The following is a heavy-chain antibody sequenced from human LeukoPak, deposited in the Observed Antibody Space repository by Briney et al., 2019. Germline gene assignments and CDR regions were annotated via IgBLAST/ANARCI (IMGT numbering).Heavy chain of an antibody. CDR3: ARGGYNWNYSYFDY. J-gene: IGHJ4*02. CDR2: INHSGST. CDR1: GGSISGYY. Sequence: SETLSLTCTVSGGSISGYYWSWIRQPPGKGLEWIGEINHSGSTNYNPSLMSRVTISVDTSKNQFSLKLSSVTAAGTAVYYCARGGYNWNYSYFDYWGQGTLVTVSS. V-gene: IGHV4-34*01. D-gene: IGHD1-7*01.